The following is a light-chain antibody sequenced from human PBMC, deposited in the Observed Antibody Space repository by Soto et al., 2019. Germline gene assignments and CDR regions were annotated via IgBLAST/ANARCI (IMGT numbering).Light chain of an antibody. Sequence: EIVLTQSPATLSLSPGERATLSCRASQSVSSYLAWYQQKPGQAPRLLIYDASNRATGIPARFSGSGSGTDFTLTISSLEPEDFAFYYCRQRSNWPLTFGGGTKV. V-gene: IGKV3-11*01. CDR3: RQRSNWPLT. CDR2: DAS. J-gene: IGKJ4*01. CDR1: QSVSSY.